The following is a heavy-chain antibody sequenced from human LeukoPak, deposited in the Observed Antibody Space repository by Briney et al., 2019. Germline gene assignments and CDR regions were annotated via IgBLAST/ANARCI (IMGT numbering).Heavy chain of an antibody. CDR3: ARGFGEPAALTDY. J-gene: IGHJ4*02. CDR1: GFTFSNGY. D-gene: IGHD2-2*01. Sequence: GGSLRLSCASSGFTFSNGYMHWVRQAPGKGLVWVSLIDSGGRTIRYADSVKGRFTISRDNSKNTLYLQMNSLRGEDTAVYYCARGFGEPAALTDYWGQGTLVTVSS. CDR2: IDSGGRTI. V-gene: IGHV3-74*01.